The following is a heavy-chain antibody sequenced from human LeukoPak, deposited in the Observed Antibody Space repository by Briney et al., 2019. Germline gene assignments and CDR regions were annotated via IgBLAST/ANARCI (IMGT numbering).Heavy chain of an antibody. J-gene: IGHJ6*03. CDR1: GVSVSGYY. CDR2: INHSGST. Sequence: SETLSLTCAVSGVSVSGYYWSWIRQPPGKGLEWIGEINHSGSTNYNPSLKSRVTISVDTSKNQFSLKLSSVTAADTAVYYCARGRHDSSGYYQRDYYYMDVWGKGTTVTVSS. V-gene: IGHV4-34*01. D-gene: IGHD3-22*01. CDR3: ARGRHDSSGYYQRDYYYMDV.